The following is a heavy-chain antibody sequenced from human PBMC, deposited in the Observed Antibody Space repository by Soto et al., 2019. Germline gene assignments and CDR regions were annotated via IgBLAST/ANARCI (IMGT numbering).Heavy chain of an antibody. Sequence: GGSLRLSCAASGFTFSSYSMNWVRRAPGKGLEWVSSISSSSSYIYYADSVKGRFTISRDNAKNSLYLQMNSLRAEDTAVYYCARDASMTTVITGLARIYFDYWGQGTLVTVSS. V-gene: IGHV3-21*01. CDR3: ARDASMTTVITGLARIYFDY. J-gene: IGHJ4*02. CDR2: ISSSSSYI. CDR1: GFTFSSYS. D-gene: IGHD4-4*01.